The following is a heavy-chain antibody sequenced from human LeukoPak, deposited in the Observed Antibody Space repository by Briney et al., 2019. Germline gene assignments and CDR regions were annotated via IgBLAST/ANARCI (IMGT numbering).Heavy chain of an antibody. V-gene: IGHV1-69*05. CDR3: AGGFGVVTIYYYYMDV. CDR1: GYTFTSYG. D-gene: IGHD3-3*01. CDR2: IIPIFGTA. Sequence: ASVKVSCKASGYTFTSYGISWVRQAPGQGLEWMGGIIPIFGTANYAQKFQGRVTITTDESTSTAYMELSSLRSEDTAVNYCAGGFGVVTIYYYYMDVWGKGTTVTVSS. J-gene: IGHJ6*03.